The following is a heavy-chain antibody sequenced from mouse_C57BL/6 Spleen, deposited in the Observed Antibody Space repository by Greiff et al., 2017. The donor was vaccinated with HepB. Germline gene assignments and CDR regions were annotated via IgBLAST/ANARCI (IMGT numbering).Heavy chain of an antibody. Sequence: EVQLVESGGGLVKPGGSLKLSCAASGFTFSSYAMSWVRQTPEKRLEWVATISDGGSYTYYPDNVKGRFTISRDNAKNNLYLQMSHLKSEDTAMYYCARDRPFDYWGQGTTLTVSS. V-gene: IGHV5-4*01. CDR1: GFTFSSYA. J-gene: IGHJ2*01. CDR3: ARDRPFDY. CDR2: ISDGGSYT.